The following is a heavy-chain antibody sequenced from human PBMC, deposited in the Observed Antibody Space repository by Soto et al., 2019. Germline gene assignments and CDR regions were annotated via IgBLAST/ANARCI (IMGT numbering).Heavy chain of an antibody. J-gene: IGHJ4*02. V-gene: IGHV1-3*01. Sequence: QVQLVQSGAEVRKPGASVKVSCKASGYTFTRYTIHWVRQAPGQRLEWMAWINVGNGNTRYSQKFQGRVTVTRDTSASTAYMELSSLTSADTAVYYCGRERGSVGDLDYWGQGTLVTVS. CDR2: INVGNGNT. CDR3: GRERGSVGDLDY. D-gene: IGHD3-3*01. CDR1: GYTFTRYT.